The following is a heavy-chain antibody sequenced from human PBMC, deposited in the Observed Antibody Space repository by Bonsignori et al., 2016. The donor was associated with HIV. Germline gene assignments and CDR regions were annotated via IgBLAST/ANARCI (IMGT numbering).Heavy chain of an antibody. J-gene: IGHJ4*02. D-gene: IGHD1-26*01. V-gene: IGHV1-3*01. Sequence: QVQLVQSGAEVKKPGASVTISCKTSGFIFTTYGFHWVRQAPGQRLEWMGWINGDNGVTKYSQKFQGRVSIIRDTSASTAYMELSSLRSEDTAVFYCARDLLSIGSYFDSWGQGTLVTRLL. CDR1: GFIFTTYG. CDR3: ARDLLSIGSYFDS. CDR2: INGDNGVT.